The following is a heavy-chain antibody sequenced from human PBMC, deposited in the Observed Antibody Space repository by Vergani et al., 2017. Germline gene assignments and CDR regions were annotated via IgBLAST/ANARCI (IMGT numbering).Heavy chain of an antibody. CDR2: INSDGSTT. CDR3: ASSKGMVPYYFDY. V-gene: IGHV3-74*02. D-gene: IGHD4/OR15-4a*01. CDR1: GFTFSSYW. Sequence: EVQLVESGGGLVKPGGSLRLSCAASGFTFSSYWMHWVRQAPGKGLVWVSRINSDGSTTSYADSVKGRFTISRDNAKNTLYLQMNSLRAEDTAVYYCASSKGMVPYYFDYWGQGTLVTVSS. J-gene: IGHJ4*02.